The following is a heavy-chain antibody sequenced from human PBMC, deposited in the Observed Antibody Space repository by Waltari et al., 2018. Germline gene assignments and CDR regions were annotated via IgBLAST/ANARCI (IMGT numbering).Heavy chain of an antibody. Sequence: EVQLVESGGDLVQPGESLRLSCAGSGFIFSNYDMHWVRKVPGKGLEWVSSIGIAGDTSYLDSVKCRFTISREDAKNSLHLQMNSLTAGDTAVYYCAREFRLEQLCYGMDVWGQGTIVTVSS. CDR1: GFIFSNYD. D-gene: IGHD6-6*01. V-gene: IGHV3-13*01. J-gene: IGHJ6*02. CDR3: AREFRLEQLCYGMDV. CDR2: IGIAGDT.